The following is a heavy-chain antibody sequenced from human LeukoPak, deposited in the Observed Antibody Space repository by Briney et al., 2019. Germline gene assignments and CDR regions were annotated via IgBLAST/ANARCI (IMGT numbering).Heavy chain of an antibody. CDR1: GFTFSSYA. CDR2: ISGGGGST. CDR3: ARYYGDYPSEFYGMDV. Sequence: GGSLRLFCAASGFTFSSYAMSWVRQAPGKGLEWVSAISGGGGSTYYADSVKGRFTISRDNSKNTLYLQMNSLRAEDTAVYYCARYYGDYPSEFYGMDVWGQGTTVTVSS. D-gene: IGHD4-17*01. V-gene: IGHV3-23*01. J-gene: IGHJ6*02.